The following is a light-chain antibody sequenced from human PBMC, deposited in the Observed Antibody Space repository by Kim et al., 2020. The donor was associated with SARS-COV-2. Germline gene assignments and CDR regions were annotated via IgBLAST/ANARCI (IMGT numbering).Light chain of an antibody. CDR1: QSVSRNF. V-gene: IGKV3-20*01. Sequence: PGERATLSCRASQSVSRNFLAWYQQKPGQAPRLLIYDASNRVTGIPDRFSGSGSGTDFTLNISRLEPEDFAVFYCHQYGSSPRTFGQGTKVDIK. CDR2: DAS. CDR3: HQYGSSPRT. J-gene: IGKJ1*01.